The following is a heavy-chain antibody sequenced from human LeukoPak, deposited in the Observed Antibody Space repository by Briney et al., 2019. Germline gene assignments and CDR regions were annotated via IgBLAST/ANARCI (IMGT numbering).Heavy chain of an antibody. J-gene: IGHJ4*02. CDR1: GGSISSSSYY. V-gene: IGHV4-39*01. Sequence: SETLSLTCTVSGGSISSSSYYWGWIRQPPGKGLEWIGSIYYSGSAYYNPSLKSRVTISVDTSKNQFSLKLSSVTAADTAVYYCARQDEAGTLGYWGQGTLVTVSS. D-gene: IGHD6-19*01. CDR2: IYYSGSA. CDR3: ARQDEAGTLGY.